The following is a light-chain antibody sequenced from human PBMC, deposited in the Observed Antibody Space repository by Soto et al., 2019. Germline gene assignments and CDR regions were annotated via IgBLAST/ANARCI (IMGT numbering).Light chain of an antibody. CDR1: RSVSSN. CDR2: DAS. V-gene: IGKV3-11*01. CDR3: QQRTDRPPWT. J-gene: IGKJ1*01. Sequence: IIMTQSPAILSVYPGEGATLSCRASRSVSSNLAWYQHKPGQAPRLLIFDASQRATGIPARFRGSGSGTDFTLSISSLEPEDFAVYYCQQRTDRPPWTFGQGTKVDIK.